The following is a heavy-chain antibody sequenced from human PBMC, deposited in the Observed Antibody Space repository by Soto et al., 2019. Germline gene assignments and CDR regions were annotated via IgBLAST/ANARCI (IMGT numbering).Heavy chain of an antibody. CDR3: AGSGGDHRDLDY. CDR2: IRNKANTYTT. D-gene: IGHD3-10*01. Sequence: EVQLVESGGGLVQPGGSLRLSCAASGFSFSDHYMDWVRQAPGKGLEWVARIRNKANTYTTEYAASVKGRFTISRDDSKSSLYLQMNSLKNEDTAMYYCAGSGGDHRDLDYWGQGTLVTVSS. CDR1: GFSFSDHY. J-gene: IGHJ4*02. V-gene: IGHV3-72*01.